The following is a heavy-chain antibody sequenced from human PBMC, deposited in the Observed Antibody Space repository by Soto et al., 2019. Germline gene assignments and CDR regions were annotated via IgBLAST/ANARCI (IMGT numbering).Heavy chain of an antibody. V-gene: IGHV4-59*01. Sequence: TLSLTCTVSGGSISSYYWSWIRHPPGKGLEWIGYIYYSGSTNYNPSLKSRVTISVDTSKNQFSLKLSSVTAADTAVYYCARVPFYGGNSRSFNPWGQGTLVTVSS. CDR1: GGSISSYY. CDR3: ARVPFYGGNSRSFNP. J-gene: IGHJ5*02. D-gene: IGHD4-17*01. CDR2: IYYSGST.